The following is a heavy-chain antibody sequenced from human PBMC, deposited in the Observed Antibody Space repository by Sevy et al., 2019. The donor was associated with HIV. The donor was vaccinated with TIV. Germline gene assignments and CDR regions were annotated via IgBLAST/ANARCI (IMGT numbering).Heavy chain of an antibody. J-gene: IGHJ4*02. CDR1: GFAVSSNF. Sequence: GGSLRLSCAASGFAVSSNFMSWVRQAPGKGLEWVSVIYIGGSTYYADSVKGRFTISRANSKNTRYLQMNSLRAEDTAVYYCARGKHISDYYGSFDYWGQGTLVTVSS. CDR3: ARGKHISDYYGSFDY. V-gene: IGHV3-53*01. D-gene: IGHD3-3*01. CDR2: IYIGGST.